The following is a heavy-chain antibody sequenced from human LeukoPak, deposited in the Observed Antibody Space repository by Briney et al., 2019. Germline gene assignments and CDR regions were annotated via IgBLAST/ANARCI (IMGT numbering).Heavy chain of an antibody. Sequence: VASVKVSCKASGGTFSSYAISWVRQAPGQGLEWMGRIIPIFGTANYAQKLQGRVTMTTDTSTSTAYMELRSLRSDDTAVYYCARVRFGGTMPRAFDIWGQGKMVTVSS. CDR2: IIPIFGTA. V-gene: IGHV1-69*05. CDR1: GGTFSSYA. CDR3: ARVRFGGTMPRAFDI. D-gene: IGHD2-2*01. J-gene: IGHJ3*02.